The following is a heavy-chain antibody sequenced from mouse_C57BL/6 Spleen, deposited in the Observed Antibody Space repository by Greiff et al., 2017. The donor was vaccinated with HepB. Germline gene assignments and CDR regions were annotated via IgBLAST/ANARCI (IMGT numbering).Heavy chain of an antibody. Sequence: QVQLQQPGAELVRPGSSVKLSCKASGYTFTSYWMHWVKQRPIQGLEWIGNIDPSDSETHYNQKFKDKATLTVDKSSSTAYMQLSSLTSEDSAVYYCARSPFYGSSSRYFDVWGTGTTVTVSS. D-gene: IGHD1-1*01. V-gene: IGHV1-52*01. CDR2: IDPSDSET. CDR1: GYTFTSYW. CDR3: ARSPFYGSSSRYFDV. J-gene: IGHJ1*03.